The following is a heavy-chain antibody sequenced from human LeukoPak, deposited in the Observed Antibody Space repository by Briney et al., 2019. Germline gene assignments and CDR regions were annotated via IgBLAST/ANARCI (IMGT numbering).Heavy chain of an antibody. CDR2: IYYSGST. V-gene: IGHV4-39*01. J-gene: IGHJ5*02. CDR1: GGSISSSSYY. CDR3: ARHLQAPGTVNWFDP. D-gene: IGHD6-13*01. Sequence: PSETLSLTCTVSGGSISSSSYYWGWIRQRPGKGLEWIGSIYYSGSTYYNPSLKSRVTISVDTSKNQFSLKLSSVTAADTAVYYCARHLQAPGTVNWFDPWGQGTLVTVSS.